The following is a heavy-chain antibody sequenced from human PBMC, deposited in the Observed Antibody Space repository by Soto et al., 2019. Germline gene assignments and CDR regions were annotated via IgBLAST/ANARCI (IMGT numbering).Heavy chain of an antibody. J-gene: IGHJ4*02. CDR2: IIPIFGTA. D-gene: IGHD6-13*01. Sequence: SVKVSCKASGGTFGSYAISWVRQAPGQGLEWMGGIIPIFGTANYAQKFQGRVTITADESTSTAYMELSSLRSEDTAVYYCARDPRYSSSWYGNFDYWGQGTLVTVSS. CDR1: GGTFGSYA. CDR3: ARDPRYSSSWYGNFDY. V-gene: IGHV1-69*13.